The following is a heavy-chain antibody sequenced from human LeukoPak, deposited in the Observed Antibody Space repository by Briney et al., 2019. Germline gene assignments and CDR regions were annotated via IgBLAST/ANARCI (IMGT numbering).Heavy chain of an antibody. CDR2: LGGATI. V-gene: IGHV3-23*01. CDR1: GFTFNSHA. CDR3: AKHHSWGNWFYDY. Sequence: PGGSLRLSCVLSGFTFNSHAVSWVRRAPGKGLEWVSTLGGATISYADSVKGRFTISGDGSKSTLDLQMDSLRAEDTAIYYCAKHHSWGNWFYDYWGQGTLVTVSS. D-gene: IGHD3-9*01. J-gene: IGHJ4*02.